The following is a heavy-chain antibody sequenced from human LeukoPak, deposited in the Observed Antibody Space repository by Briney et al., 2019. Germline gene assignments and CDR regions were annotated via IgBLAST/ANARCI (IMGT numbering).Heavy chain of an antibody. J-gene: IGHJ4*02. V-gene: IGHV3-66*01. D-gene: IGHD5-18*01. CDR1: GFTVSSNY. CDR2: IYSGGST. Sequence: QPGGSLGLSCAASGFTVSSNYMSWVRQAPGKGLEWVSVIYSGGSTYYADSVKGRFTISRDNSKNTLYLQMNSLRAEDTAVYYCARDHYSYVDTAMVGYFDYWGQGTLVTVSS. CDR3: ARDHYSYVDTAMVGYFDY.